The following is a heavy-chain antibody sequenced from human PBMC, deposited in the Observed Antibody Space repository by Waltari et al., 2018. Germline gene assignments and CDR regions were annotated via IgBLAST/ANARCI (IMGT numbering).Heavy chain of an antibody. CDR1: GYSISSGYY. J-gene: IGHJ4*02. Sequence: QVQLQESGPGLVKPSETLSLTCAVSGYSISSGYYWGWIRQPPGKGLEWIGSIYHSGSTYYNPSLKSRVTISVDTSKNQFSLKLSSVTAADTAVYYCARGYSGSYYGGPCDYWGQGTLVTVSS. CDR2: IYHSGST. D-gene: IGHD1-26*01. V-gene: IGHV4-38-2*01. CDR3: ARGYSGSYYGGPCDY.